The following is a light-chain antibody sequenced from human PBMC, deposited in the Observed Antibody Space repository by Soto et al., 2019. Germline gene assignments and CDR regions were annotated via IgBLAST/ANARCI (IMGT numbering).Light chain of an antibody. CDR1: SSDVGDNNY. V-gene: IGLV2-14*01. Sequence: QSALTQPASVSGSPGQSITISCTGTSSDVGDNNYVSWYQQHPGKAPKLMIYDVTHRPSGISNRFSGSKSGNTASLTTFGLQAEDEADYYCRSYTSSSTLYVFGTGTKLTVL. J-gene: IGLJ1*01. CDR3: RSYTSSSTLYV. CDR2: DVT.